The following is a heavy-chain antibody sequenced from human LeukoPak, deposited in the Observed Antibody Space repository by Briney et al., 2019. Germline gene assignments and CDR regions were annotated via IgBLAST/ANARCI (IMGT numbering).Heavy chain of an antibody. Sequence: ASVKVSCKASGYTFTSYDINWVRQATGQGLEWMGWMNPNSGNTGYAQKFQGRVTMTRNTSISTAYMELSSLRSEDTAVYYCASDYYYDSSGYPHPGPDAFDIWGPGTMVTVSS. CDR1: GYTFTSYD. D-gene: IGHD3-22*01. V-gene: IGHV1-8*01. CDR3: ASDYYYDSSGYPHPGPDAFDI. J-gene: IGHJ3*02. CDR2: MNPNSGNT.